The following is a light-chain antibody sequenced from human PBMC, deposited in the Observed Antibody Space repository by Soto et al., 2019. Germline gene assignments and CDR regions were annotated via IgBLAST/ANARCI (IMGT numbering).Light chain of an antibody. CDR2: AAS. CDR3: TQSYSSPIT. CDR1: QSISTY. Sequence: DIQMTQSPSSLSASVGDRVTITCRASQSISTYLNWYQQKPGKAPKLLIYAASSLQSGVPSRFSGNGSGPDFTLTISSLKPEDFASYYCTQSYSSPITSGQGTRLQI. V-gene: IGKV1-39*01. J-gene: IGKJ5*01.